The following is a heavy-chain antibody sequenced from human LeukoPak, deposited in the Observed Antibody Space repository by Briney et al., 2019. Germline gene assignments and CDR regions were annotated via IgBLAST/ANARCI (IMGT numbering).Heavy chain of an antibody. CDR2: IYYSGST. V-gene: IGHV4-59*01. Sequence: PSETLSLTCTVSGGSISSYYWSWIRQPPGKGLEWIGYIYYSGSTNYNPPLKSRVTISVDTSKNQFSLKLSSVTAADTAVYYCARDLVGATKGAFDIWGQGTMVTVSS. CDR1: GGSISSYY. J-gene: IGHJ3*02. D-gene: IGHD1-26*01. CDR3: ARDLVGATKGAFDI.